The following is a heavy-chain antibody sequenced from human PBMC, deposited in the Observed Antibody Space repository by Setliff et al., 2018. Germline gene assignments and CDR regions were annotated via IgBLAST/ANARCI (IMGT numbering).Heavy chain of an antibody. Sequence: PSETLSLTCTVPGGSLSGSLTGYAVFWGWIRQSPGKELEWIGSAYYNGDSYYNPSLTSRVTMSVDTSRNQFSLHLISVTAADTAVYYCARHVGTRSRGYNYYYYFMDVWGKGTTVTVSS. J-gene: IGHJ6*03. V-gene: IGHV4-39*01. CDR3: ARHVGTRSRGYNYYYYFMDV. CDR2: AYYNGDS. D-gene: IGHD3-10*01. CDR1: GGSLSGSLTGYAVF.